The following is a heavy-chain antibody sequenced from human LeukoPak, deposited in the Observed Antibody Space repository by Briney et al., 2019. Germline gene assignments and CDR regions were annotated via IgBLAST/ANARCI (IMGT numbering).Heavy chain of an antibody. J-gene: IGHJ3*02. CDR3: TRERYSRRQGDALDI. Sequence: GGSLRLSCAASGFTFTSHWMHWVRQAPGKGLEWVSRIESDGSSPRYADSVRGRFTISRDNAKNTLYLQMNSLGAEDTAVYYCTRERYSRRQGDALDIWGQGTMVTVSS. CDR1: GFTFTSHW. D-gene: IGHD1-14*01. CDR2: IESDGSSP. V-gene: IGHV3-74*01.